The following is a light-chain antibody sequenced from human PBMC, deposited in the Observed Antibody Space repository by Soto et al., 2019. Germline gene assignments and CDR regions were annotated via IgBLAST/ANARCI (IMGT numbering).Light chain of an antibody. Sequence: SYVLTQSHSVSVAPGETARITCGGNNIGSQSVHWYQQKPGQAPVLVIYHDSARPSGIPERFSGSNSGNAATLTISRVEAGDEADYYCQVWDGSSDHVVFGGGTQLTVL. J-gene: IGLJ7*01. CDR1: NIGSQS. V-gene: IGLV3-21*04. CDR2: HDS. CDR3: QVWDGSSDHVV.